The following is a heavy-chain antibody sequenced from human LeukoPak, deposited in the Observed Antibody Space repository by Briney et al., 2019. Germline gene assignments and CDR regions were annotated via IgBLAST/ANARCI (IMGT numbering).Heavy chain of an antibody. CDR2: TYHSGST. J-gene: IGHJ4*02. Sequence: SETLSLTCAVSGGSISSGGYSWSWIRQPPGKGLEWIGYTYHSGSTYYNPSLKSRVTISVDRSKNQFSLKLSSVTAADTAVYYCARAGRANSSGYYYVFDYWGQGTLVTVSS. CDR1: GGSISSGGYS. D-gene: IGHD3-22*01. V-gene: IGHV4-30-2*01. CDR3: ARAGRANSSGYYYVFDY.